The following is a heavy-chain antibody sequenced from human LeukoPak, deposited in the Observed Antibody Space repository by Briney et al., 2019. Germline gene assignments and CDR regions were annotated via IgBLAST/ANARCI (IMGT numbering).Heavy chain of an antibody. J-gene: IGHJ4*02. V-gene: IGHV3-23*05. CDR2: VLIGSKLT. Sequence: GGSLRLSCAASGFTFVNYAMSWVRQAPGKGLEWVSSVLIGSKLTYYTDSVKGRFTVSRDDSKSTVYLQMNSLRAGDTAVYYRVKRPANSDAYFEEWGQGTLVTVSS. CDR3: VKRPANSDAYFEE. D-gene: IGHD2/OR15-2a*01. CDR1: GFTFVNYA.